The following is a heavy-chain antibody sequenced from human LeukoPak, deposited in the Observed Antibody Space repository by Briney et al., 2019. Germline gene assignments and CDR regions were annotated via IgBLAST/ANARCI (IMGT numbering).Heavy chain of an antibody. D-gene: IGHD6-13*01. V-gene: IGHV1-2*06. Sequence: GASVKVSCKASGYTFSGYYMHWVRQAPGQGLEWMGRINPNSGSTNYAQNFQGRVTMTTDTSINTAYMELSRLRSDDTAIYYCARDRLSAAGRGGWGQGTLVTVSS. CDR1: GYTFSGYY. J-gene: IGHJ4*02. CDR3: ARDRLSAAGRGG. CDR2: INPNSGST.